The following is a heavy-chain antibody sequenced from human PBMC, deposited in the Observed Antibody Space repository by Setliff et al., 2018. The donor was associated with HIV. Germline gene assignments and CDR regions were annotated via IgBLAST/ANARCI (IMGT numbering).Heavy chain of an antibody. V-gene: IGHV1-3*01. D-gene: IGHD6-19*01. CDR1: GYTFTTFR. Sequence: ASVKVSCKASGYTFTTFRMYWVRQAPGQRLEWMGWINAGNGNTKYSQKFQGRVTITADESTSTAYMELSSLRSEDTAVYYCARAGYSSGWYSAWGQGTLVTVS. CDR2: INAGNGNT. J-gene: IGHJ5*02. CDR3: ARAGYSSGWYSA.